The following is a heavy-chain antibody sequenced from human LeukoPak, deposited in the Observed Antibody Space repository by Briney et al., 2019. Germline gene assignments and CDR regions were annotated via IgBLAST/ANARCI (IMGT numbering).Heavy chain of an antibody. CDR3: AELGITMIGGV. Sequence: GGSLRLSCAASGFTFSSYEMNWVRQAPGKGLEWVSYISSSGSTIYYADSVKGRFTISRDNAKNSLFLQMNSLRAEDTAVYYCAELGITMIGGVWGKGTTVTISS. J-gene: IGHJ6*04. CDR2: ISSSGSTI. CDR1: GFTFSSYE. D-gene: IGHD3-10*02. V-gene: IGHV3-48*03.